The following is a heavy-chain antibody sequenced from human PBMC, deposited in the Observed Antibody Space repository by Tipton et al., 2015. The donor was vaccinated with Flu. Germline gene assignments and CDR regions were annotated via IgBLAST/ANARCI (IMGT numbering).Heavy chain of an antibody. J-gene: IGHJ5*02. CDR3: ARRYCSGGSCVTGWFDP. CDR2: IYHSGRT. V-gene: IGHV4-38-2*01. Sequence: LRLSCAVSGYSISSGYYWGWIRQPPGKGLEWIGSIYHSGRTYYNPSLKSRVTISVDTSKNQFSLKLSSVTAADTAVYYCARRYCSGGSCVTGWFDPWGQGTLVTVSS. CDR1: GYSISSGYY. D-gene: IGHD2-15*01.